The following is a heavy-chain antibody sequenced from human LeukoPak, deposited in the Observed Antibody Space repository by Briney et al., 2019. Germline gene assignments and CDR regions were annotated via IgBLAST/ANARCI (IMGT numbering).Heavy chain of an antibody. CDR2: IIPIFGTA. D-gene: IGHD1-26*01. CDR1: GGTFSSYA. J-gene: IGHJ4*02. CDR3: ATILVGATYFDY. V-gene: IGHV1-69*05. Sequence: SVKVSCKASGGTFSSYAISWVRQAPGQGLEWMGGIIPIFGTANYAQKFQGRVTMTRDTSTSTVYMELSSLRSEDTAVYYCATILVGATYFDYWGQGTLVTVSS.